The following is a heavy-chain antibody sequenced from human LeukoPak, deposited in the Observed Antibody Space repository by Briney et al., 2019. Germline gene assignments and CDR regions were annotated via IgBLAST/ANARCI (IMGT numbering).Heavy chain of an antibody. D-gene: IGHD3-10*01. Sequence: PGGSLRLTCAASGFTVSNNYMSWVRQAPGKGLEWVSTIYRGGSTYYADSVKGRFTISRDNSKNTVYLQMNSPRDEDTAVYYCARGSYGSGIYYIGDAFDMWGQGTMATVSS. J-gene: IGHJ3*02. CDR3: ARGSYGSGIYYIGDAFDM. V-gene: IGHV3-53*01. CDR2: IYRGGST. CDR1: GFTVSNNY.